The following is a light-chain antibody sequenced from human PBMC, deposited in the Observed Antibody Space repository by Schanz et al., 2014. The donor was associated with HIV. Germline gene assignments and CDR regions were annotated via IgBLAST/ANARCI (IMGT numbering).Light chain of an antibody. CDR2: DNN. J-gene: IGLJ2*01. V-gene: IGLV1-51*01. CDR3: ATWDSFLNAVV. CDR1: SSNIGNNY. Sequence: QSVLTQPPSVSAAPGQKVTISCSGSSSNIGNNYVSWYQQLPGTAPKLLIYDNNKRPSGIPDRFSGSKSGTSATLGITGLQTGDEAEYYCATWDSFLNAVVFGGGTKLTVL.